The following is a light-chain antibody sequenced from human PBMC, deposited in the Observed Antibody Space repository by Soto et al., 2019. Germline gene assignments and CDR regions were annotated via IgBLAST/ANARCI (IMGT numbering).Light chain of an antibody. Sequence: ALTQPASVSGSPGQSITISCTGTSSDIGGYNYVSWYQQLPGKVPKLIIYDVSNRPSGVSDRFSGSKSGNAASLTISGLQAEDEADYYCSSYTSTSTLYVFGTGTKLTVL. V-gene: IGLV2-14*03. CDR3: SSYTSTSTLYV. J-gene: IGLJ1*01. CDR1: SSDIGGYNY. CDR2: DVS.